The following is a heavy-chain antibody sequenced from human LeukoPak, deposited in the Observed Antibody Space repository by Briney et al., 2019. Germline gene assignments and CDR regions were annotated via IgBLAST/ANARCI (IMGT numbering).Heavy chain of an antibody. Sequence: GASVKVSCKASGYTFTSYDINWVRQATGQGLEWMGWMNPNSGNTGYAQKFQGRVTMTRNTSISTAYVELSSLRSEDTAVYYCARGAVVPAAMSPYYYYGMDVWGQGTTVTVSS. D-gene: IGHD2-2*01. CDR1: GYTFTSYD. J-gene: IGHJ6*02. CDR2: MNPNSGNT. V-gene: IGHV1-8*01. CDR3: ARGAVVPAAMSPYYYYGMDV.